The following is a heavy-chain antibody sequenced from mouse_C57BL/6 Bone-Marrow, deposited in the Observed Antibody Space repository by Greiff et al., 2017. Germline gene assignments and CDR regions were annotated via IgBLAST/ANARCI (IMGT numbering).Heavy chain of an antibody. CDR1: GFTFSDYG. V-gene: IGHV5-17*01. J-gene: IGHJ2*01. CDR3: ARDYGSSYVERYYFDY. D-gene: IGHD1-1*01. Sequence: EVQGVESGGGLVKPGGSLKLSCAASGFTFSDYGMHWVRQAPEKGLEWVAYISSGSSTIYYADTVKGRFTISRDNAKNTLFLQMTSLRSEDTAMYYCARDYGSSYVERYYFDYWGQGTTLTVSS. CDR2: ISSGSSTI.